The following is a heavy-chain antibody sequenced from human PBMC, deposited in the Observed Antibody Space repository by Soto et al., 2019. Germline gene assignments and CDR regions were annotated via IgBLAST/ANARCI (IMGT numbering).Heavy chain of an antibody. V-gene: IGHV4-59*12. Sequence: SETLSLTCTVSGGSISSYYWSWIRQPPGKGLEWIGYIYYSGSTNYNPSLKSRVTISVNTSKNQFSLKLSSVTAADTAVYYCARERPDGSRLDPWGQGTLVTVSS. J-gene: IGHJ5*02. CDR3: ARERPDGSRLDP. CDR2: IYYSGST. D-gene: IGHD6-13*01. CDR1: GGSISSYY.